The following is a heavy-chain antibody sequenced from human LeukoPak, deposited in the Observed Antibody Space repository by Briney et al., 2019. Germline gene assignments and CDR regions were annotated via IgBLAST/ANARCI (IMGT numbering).Heavy chain of an antibody. Sequence: SETLSLTCTVSGGSISSYYWSWIRQPPGKGLEWIGYIYTSGSTNYNPSLKSRVTISVDTSKNQFSLKLSSVTAADTAVYYCARHSTYYDSSGSNNLVYYFDYWGQGTLVTVSS. CDR3: ARHSTYYDSSGSNNLVYYFDY. D-gene: IGHD3-22*01. V-gene: IGHV4-4*09. J-gene: IGHJ4*02. CDR2: IYTSGST. CDR1: GGSISSYY.